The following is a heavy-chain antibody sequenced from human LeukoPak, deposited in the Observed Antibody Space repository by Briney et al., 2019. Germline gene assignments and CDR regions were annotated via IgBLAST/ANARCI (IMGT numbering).Heavy chain of an antibody. Sequence: SETLSLTCAVSGYSISSGYHWGWIRQPPGKGLQWIGYIYHSGTTNYNPSLKSRLTILVDTSKNQFSLKLSSVTAADTAVYYCAREFDDWFDPWGQGTLVTVSS. V-gene: IGHV4-38-2*02. CDR3: AREFDDWFDP. CDR2: IYHSGTT. CDR1: GYSISSGYH. J-gene: IGHJ5*02.